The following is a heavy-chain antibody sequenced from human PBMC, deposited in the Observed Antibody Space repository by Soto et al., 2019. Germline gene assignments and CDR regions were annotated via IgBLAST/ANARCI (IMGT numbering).Heavy chain of an antibody. CDR2: IWYDGNNK. V-gene: IGHV3-33*01. J-gene: IGHJ5*02. Sequence: QVQLVESGGGVVQPGTSLKLSCGASGFAFSSSGMHWVRQAPGKGLEWVAVIWYDGNNKFYADSVKGRFIISRDNSKDTLYLELNSLRVEDTAVYYCAADRTPVGPIRYNWFDPWGQGTLVTVSS. CDR1: GFAFSSSG. D-gene: IGHD1-26*01. CDR3: AADRTPVGPIRYNWFDP.